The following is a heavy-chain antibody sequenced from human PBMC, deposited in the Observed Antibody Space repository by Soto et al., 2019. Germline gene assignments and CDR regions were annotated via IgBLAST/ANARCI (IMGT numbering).Heavy chain of an antibody. CDR1: GVSLSGSTYY. V-gene: IGHV4-31*03. CDR2: TRYGGIP. CDR3: GSAHGMAV. Sequence: QVQLQESGPGLVEPSQTLSLTCTVSGVSLSGSTYYWSWIRQLPGKGLEWIGFTRYGGIPYHNPSLKSRATISVQSSKNQFSLRLTSLTAADTAVYYGGSAHGMAVWGRGPTVIVSS. J-gene: IGHJ6*02. D-gene: IGHD6-6*01.